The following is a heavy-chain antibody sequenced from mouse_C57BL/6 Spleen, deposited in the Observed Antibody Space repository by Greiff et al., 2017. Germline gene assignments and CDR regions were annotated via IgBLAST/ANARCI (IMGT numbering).Heavy chain of an antibody. CDR2: IYPGDGDT. D-gene: IGHD2-3*01. V-gene: IGHV1-82*01. CDR3: ARIYDGYYDAMDY. Sequence: QVQLQQSGPELVKPGASVKISCTASGYAFSSSWMNWVKQRPGKGLEWIGRIYPGDGDTNYNGKFKGKATLTADKSSGTAYMQLSSLTSEDSAVYFCARIYDGYYDAMDYWGQGTSVTVSS. CDR1: GYAFSSSW. J-gene: IGHJ4*01.